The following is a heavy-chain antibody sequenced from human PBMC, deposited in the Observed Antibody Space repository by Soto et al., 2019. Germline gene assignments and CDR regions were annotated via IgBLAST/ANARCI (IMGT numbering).Heavy chain of an antibody. CDR1: GFTFSSYA. Sequence: EVQLLESGGGLVQPGGSLRLSCAASGFTFSSYAMSWVRQAPGKGLEWVSAISGSGGSTYYADSVKGRFTISRDNSKNTLYLQMNSLRAEDTAVYYCAKVRGRTVLRFLEGLRDAFDIWGQGTMVTVSS. CDR2: ISGSGGST. D-gene: IGHD3-3*01. V-gene: IGHV3-23*01. CDR3: AKVRGRTVLRFLEGLRDAFDI. J-gene: IGHJ3*02.